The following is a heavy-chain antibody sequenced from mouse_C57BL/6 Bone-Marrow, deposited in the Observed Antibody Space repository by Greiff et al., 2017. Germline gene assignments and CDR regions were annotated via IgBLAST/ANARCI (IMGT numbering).Heavy chain of an antibody. CDR1: GYTFTSYG. CDR2: IYPRSGNT. V-gene: IGHV1-81*01. Sequence: QFQLQQSGAELARPGASVKLSCKASGYTFTSYGISWVKQRTGQGLEWIGEIYPRSGNTYYNEKFKGKATLTADKSSRTAYLELRRLTSEDSAVYFCARPPHYGNYPWFAYWGQGTLVTVSA. CDR3: ARPPHYGNYPWFAY. D-gene: IGHD2-1*01. J-gene: IGHJ3*01.